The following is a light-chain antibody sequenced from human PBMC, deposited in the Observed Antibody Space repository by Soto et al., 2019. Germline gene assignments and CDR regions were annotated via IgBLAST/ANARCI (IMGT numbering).Light chain of an antibody. CDR2: QAS. J-gene: IGKJ2*01. V-gene: IGKV1-5*03. CDR1: QSINTW. Sequence: DIQMTQSPSTLSASVGDRVTITCRASQSINTWLAWYQQKPGKAPRFLIYQASSLESGFPSRFSGSGFGTEFTLTISNLQPDDFATYYCQQYKSYSTFGQGTKLQTK. CDR3: QQYKSYST.